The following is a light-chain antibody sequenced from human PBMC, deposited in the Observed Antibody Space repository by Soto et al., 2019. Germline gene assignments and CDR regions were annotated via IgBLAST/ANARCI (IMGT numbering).Light chain of an antibody. J-gene: IGKJ1*01. CDR1: QGVTTN. V-gene: IGKV3-15*01. Sequence: EIVMSQSPATLSVSPGERATLSCGVGQGVTTNFAWYEQKSGQSPRLLIYDVSIRATGVPARFSGTGSETDFTLAISRLEPEDYAVYYCQQSGRPFGQGTKVDIK. CDR2: DVS. CDR3: QQSGRP.